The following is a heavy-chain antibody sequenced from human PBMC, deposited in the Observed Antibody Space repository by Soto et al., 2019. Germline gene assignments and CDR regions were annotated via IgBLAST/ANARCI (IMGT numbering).Heavy chain of an antibody. Sequence: SETLSLTCSVPGGAISSYYWSWVRQPAGKGLEWIGRVFSSGSTNYNASLKSRVTMSIDTSKNEVSLTLRSVTAADTAVYYCARDPYYCGGDCLSAFDIWGQGTMVTVSS. CDR1: GGAISSYY. CDR2: VFSSGST. D-gene: IGHD2-21*02. V-gene: IGHV4-4*07. CDR3: ARDPYYCGGDCLSAFDI. J-gene: IGHJ3*02.